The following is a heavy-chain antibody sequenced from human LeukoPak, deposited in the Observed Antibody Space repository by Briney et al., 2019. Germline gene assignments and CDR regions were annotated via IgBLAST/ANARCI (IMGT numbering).Heavy chain of an antibody. CDR3: ARHGPNGGPRVDY. V-gene: IGHV5-51*01. CDR2: IFPGDSDT. CDR1: GYSFTTYW. D-gene: IGHD3-10*01. J-gene: IGHJ4*02. Sequence: GESLKISCKGSGYSFTTYWIGWVRQMPGKGLEWMGLIFPGDSDTIYNPSFRGQVTISADKSISTAYLQWSSLKASDTAMYYCARHGPNGGPRVDYWGQGTLVTVSS.